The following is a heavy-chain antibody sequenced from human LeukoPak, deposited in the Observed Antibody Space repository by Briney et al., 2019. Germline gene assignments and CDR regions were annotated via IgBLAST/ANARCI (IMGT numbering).Heavy chain of an antibody. D-gene: IGHD3-22*01. Sequence: GGSLRLSCAASAFTFSSYTMNWVRQAPVKGLEWVSYISSSGTTIYYADSVKGRFTISRDNAKNSLYLQMNSLRDEDTAVYYCARDRYYYDSSGDAFDIWGQGTMVTVSS. V-gene: IGHV3-48*02. CDR3: ARDRYYYDSSGDAFDI. J-gene: IGHJ3*02. CDR1: AFTFSSYT. CDR2: ISSSGTTI.